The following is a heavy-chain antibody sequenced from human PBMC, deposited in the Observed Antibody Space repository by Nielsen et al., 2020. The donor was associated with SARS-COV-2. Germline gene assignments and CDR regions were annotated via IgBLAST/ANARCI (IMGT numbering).Heavy chain of an antibody. CDR1: GFTFSDYY. J-gene: IGHJ6*02. D-gene: IGHD3-3*01. CDR3: ARDLLFGVVITELGMDV. V-gene: IGHV3-11*05. CDR2: ISSSSSYT. Sequence: GEFLKISCAASGFTFSDYYMSWIRQAPGKGLEWVSYISSSSSYTNYADSVKGRFTISRDNAKNSLYLQMNSLRAEDTAVYYCARDLLFGVVITELGMDVWGQGTTVTVSS.